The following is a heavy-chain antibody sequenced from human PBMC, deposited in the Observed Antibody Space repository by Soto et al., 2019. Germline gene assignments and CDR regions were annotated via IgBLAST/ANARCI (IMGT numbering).Heavy chain of an antibody. CDR1: GGTFSKFS. CDR3: ASVDTTLITDY. D-gene: IGHD5-18*01. Sequence: SVKVSCKAFGGTFSKFSISWVRQAPGQGLEWVGGILPIFGTTIYAQKLKDRVTITADKSTTTVYMEMSGLRSEDTAVYYCASVDTTLITDYWGRGTLVTVSS. CDR2: ILPIFGTT. V-gene: IGHV1-69*06. J-gene: IGHJ4*01.